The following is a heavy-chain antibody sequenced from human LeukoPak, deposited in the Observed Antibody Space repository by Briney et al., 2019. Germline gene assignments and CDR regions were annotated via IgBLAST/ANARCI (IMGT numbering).Heavy chain of an antibody. CDR3: ASWTVTTGFDY. V-gene: IGHV4-34*01. J-gene: IGHJ4*02. Sequence: SETLSLTCAVYGGSFSGYYWSWIRQPPGKGLEWIGEINHSGSTNYNPSLKSRVTISVDTSKSQFSLKLSSVTAADTAVYYCASWTVTTGFDYWGQGTLVTVSS. CDR1: GGSFSGYY. CDR2: INHSGST. D-gene: IGHD4-17*01.